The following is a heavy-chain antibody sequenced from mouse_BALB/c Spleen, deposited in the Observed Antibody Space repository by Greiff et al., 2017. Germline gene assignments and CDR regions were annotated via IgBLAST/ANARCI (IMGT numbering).Heavy chain of an antibody. V-gene: IGHV1S137*01. CDR2: ISTYYGDA. CDR1: GYTFTDYA. Sequence: VKLQQSGAELVRPGVSVKISCKGSGYTFTDYAMHWVKQSHAKSLEWIGVISTYYGDASYNQKFKGKATMTVDKSSSTAYMELARLTSEDSAIYYCARGLTGTGYAMDYWGQGTSVTVSS. CDR3: ARGLTGTGYAMDY. D-gene: IGHD4-1*01. J-gene: IGHJ4*01.